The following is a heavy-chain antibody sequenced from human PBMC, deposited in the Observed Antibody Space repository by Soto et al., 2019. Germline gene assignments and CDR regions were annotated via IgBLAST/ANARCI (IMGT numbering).Heavy chain of an antibody. Sequence: GGSLRLSCTASGFTFGDYAMSWFRQAPGKGLEWVGFIRSKAYGGTTEYAASVKGRFTISRDDSKSIAYLQMNSLKTEDTAVYYCTTDYSKPKHYYYYYGMDVWGQGTTVTVSS. CDR1: GFTFGDYA. CDR2: IRSKAYGGTT. CDR3: TTDYSKPKHYYYYYGMDV. V-gene: IGHV3-49*03. D-gene: IGHD4-4*01. J-gene: IGHJ6*02.